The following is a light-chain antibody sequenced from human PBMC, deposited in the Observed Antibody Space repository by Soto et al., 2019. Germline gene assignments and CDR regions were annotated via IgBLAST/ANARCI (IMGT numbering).Light chain of an antibody. CDR2: GAS. V-gene: IGKV3-20*01. CDR3: QQYGSSPWT. CDR1: QSVSSSY. Sequence: EMVLTQSPGTLSLSPGERATLSCRASQSVSSSYLAWYQQKPGQAPRLLVFGASSRATGIPDRFSGSGSATDFTLTISRLEPEDLAVYYCQQYGSSPWTFGQGTKVDIK. J-gene: IGKJ1*01.